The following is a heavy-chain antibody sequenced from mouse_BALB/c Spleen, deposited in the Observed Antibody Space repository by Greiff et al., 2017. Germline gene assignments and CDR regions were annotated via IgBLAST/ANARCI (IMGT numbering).Heavy chain of an antibody. CDR3: ARHYYGNSWFAY. CDR2: IDPANGNT. J-gene: IGHJ3*01. D-gene: IGHD2-1*01. Sequence: EVKLQESGAELVKPGASVKLSCTASGFNIKDTYMHWVKQRPEQGLEWIGRIDPANGNTKYDPKFQGKATITADTSSNTAYLQLSSLTSEDTAVYYCARHYYGNSWFAYWGQGTLVTVSA. CDR1: GFNIKDTY. V-gene: IGHV14-3*02.